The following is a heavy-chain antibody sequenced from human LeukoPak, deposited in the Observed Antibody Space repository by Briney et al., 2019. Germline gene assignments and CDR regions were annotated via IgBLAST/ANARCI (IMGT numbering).Heavy chain of an antibody. Sequence: ASVKVSCKASGYTFTDYYIHWVRQAPGQGLEWMGRINPNSGNTNFAQKFQGRVTMTRDTSISTVYMELSRLRSDDTAVYYCARASGSYWWFDSWGQGTLVTVSS. CDR3: ARASGSYWWFDS. CDR1: GYTFTDYY. J-gene: IGHJ5*01. CDR2: INPNSGNT. D-gene: IGHD1-26*01. V-gene: IGHV1-2*02.